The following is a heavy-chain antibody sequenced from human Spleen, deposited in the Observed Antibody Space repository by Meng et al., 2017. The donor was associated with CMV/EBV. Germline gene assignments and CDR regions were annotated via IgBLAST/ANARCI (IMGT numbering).Heavy chain of an antibody. CDR1: LDTSGVG. CDR2: IYWNDDK. D-gene: IGHD1-26*01. CDR3: AHHPPAWGATRESANWFDP. Sequence: LDTSGVGVGWIRQPPGKALEWLALIYWNDDKRYSPSLKSRLTITKDTSKNQVVLTMTKMDPVDTATYYCAHHPPAWGATRESANWFDPWGQGTLVTVSS. V-gene: IGHV2-5*01. J-gene: IGHJ5*02.